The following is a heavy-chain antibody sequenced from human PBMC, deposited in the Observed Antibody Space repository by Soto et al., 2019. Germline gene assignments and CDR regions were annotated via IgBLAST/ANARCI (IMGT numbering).Heavy chain of an antibody. CDR1: GFTFNTYG. D-gene: IGHD1-20*01. Sequence: PGGSLRLSCAASGFTFNTYGMHWVRQAPGKGLEWVAAISYDGINKYYVDSVKGRFTISRDNSKNTLYVQMNSLRAEDTALYYCASLNPKPPYNWNGRNIRDDAFDIWGQGTMVTVSS. CDR3: ASLNPKPPYNWNGRNIRDDAFDI. J-gene: IGHJ3*02. CDR2: ISYDGINK. V-gene: IGHV3-30*03.